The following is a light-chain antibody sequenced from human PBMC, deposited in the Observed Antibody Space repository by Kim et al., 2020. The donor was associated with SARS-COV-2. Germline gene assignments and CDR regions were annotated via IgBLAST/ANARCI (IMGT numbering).Light chain of an antibody. Sequence: GHTVKITRQGDSLRSYYASWYQQKPGQAPVLVIYGKNNRPSGIPDRFSGSSSGNTASLTITGAQAEDEADYYCNSRDSSGDYLDRVFGGGTQLTVL. J-gene: IGLJ3*02. CDR3: NSRDSSGDYLDRV. V-gene: IGLV3-19*01. CDR2: GKN. CDR1: SLRSYY.